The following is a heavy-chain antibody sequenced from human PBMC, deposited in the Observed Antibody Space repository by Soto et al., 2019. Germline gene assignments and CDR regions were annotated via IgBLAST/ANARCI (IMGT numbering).Heavy chain of an antibody. D-gene: IGHD6-19*01. J-gene: IGHJ4*02. CDR2: IHYSGRA. Sequence: SETLSLTCTVSGGSIGGSAYHWGWIRQPPGNGLEWIGSIHYSGRAYYNESLLGRVTILVDTSTNRFSLSLDSVTAADTAVYYCAITPGIEVAGLDYWGQGTPVTVSS. CDR3: AITPGIEVAGLDY. V-gene: IGHV4-39*02. CDR1: GGSIGGSAYH.